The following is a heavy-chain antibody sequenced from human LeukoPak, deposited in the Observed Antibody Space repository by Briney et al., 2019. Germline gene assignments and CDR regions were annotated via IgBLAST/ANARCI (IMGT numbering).Heavy chain of an antibody. J-gene: IGHJ4*02. Sequence: QPVASLRLSCAASGFTFSNYAMSWVRQAPGKGLEWVSAITGSGGTTWYADSVKGHFTISRDNSKNTLYLKMNSLGAEDTAVYYCAKWGDYDGLTGYDSDCWGQGTLVTVSS. D-gene: IGHD3-9*01. V-gene: IGHV3-23*01. CDR2: ITGSGGTT. CDR1: GFTFSNYA. CDR3: AKWGDYDGLTGYDSDC.